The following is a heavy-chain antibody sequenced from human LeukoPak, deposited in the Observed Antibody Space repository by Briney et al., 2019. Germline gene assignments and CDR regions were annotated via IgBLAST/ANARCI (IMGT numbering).Heavy chain of an antibody. CDR2: IYHSGST. J-gene: IGHJ3*02. D-gene: IGHD2-15*01. Sequence: SETLSLTCTVSGGSISSGGYYWSWIRQPPGKGLEWIGYIYHSGSTYYNPSLKSRVTISVDRSKNQFSLNLSSVTAADTAVYYCARSVPDRGGAFDIWGQGTMVTVSS. V-gene: IGHV4-30-2*01. CDR1: GGSISSGGYY. CDR3: ARSVPDRGGAFDI.